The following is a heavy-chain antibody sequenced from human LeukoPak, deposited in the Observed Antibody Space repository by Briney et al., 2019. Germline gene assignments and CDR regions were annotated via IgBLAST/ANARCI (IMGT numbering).Heavy chain of an antibody. Sequence: SETLSLTCTVSGGSVSSYYWSWIRRPPGRGLEWIAYQSHSGSSDSNPSLTRRVTTLVDTSKNQFSLKLTSVTAADTAVYYCARARYANAWYAFDIWGHGTMVTVSS. D-gene: IGHD2-2*01. V-gene: IGHV4-59*02. CDR3: ARARYANAWYAFDI. J-gene: IGHJ3*02. CDR1: GGSVSSYY. CDR2: QSHSGSS.